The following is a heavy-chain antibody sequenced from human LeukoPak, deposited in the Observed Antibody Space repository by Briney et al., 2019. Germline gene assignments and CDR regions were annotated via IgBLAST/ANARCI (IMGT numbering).Heavy chain of an antibody. CDR1: GFTFSSYA. Sequence: PGGSLRLSCAASGFTFSSYAMSWVRQAPGKGLEWVANIKQDGSEKYYVDSVKGRFTISRDNAKNSLYLQMNSLRAEDTAVYYCARERALWFGGLSGDYWGQGTLVTVSS. CDR3: ARERALWFGGLSGDY. CDR2: IKQDGSEK. V-gene: IGHV3-7*01. J-gene: IGHJ4*02. D-gene: IGHD3-10*01.